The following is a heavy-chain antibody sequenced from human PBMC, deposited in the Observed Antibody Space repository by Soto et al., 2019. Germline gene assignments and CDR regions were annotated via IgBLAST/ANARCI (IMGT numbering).Heavy chain of an antibody. D-gene: IGHD3-22*01. V-gene: IGHV3-7*01. CDR1: GFTFSTYW. J-gene: IGHJ4*02. CDR3: GRAIGARSGL. CDR2: IKHDGSVR. Sequence: EVQLVESGGGLVQPGGSLRLSCAASGFTFSTYWMHWVRQAPGKGLEWVANIKHDGSVRYYVDSVKGRFTISRDNAQNSLYLHMNSLRAEDTAVYFCGRAIGARSGLWGQGTLVTVSS.